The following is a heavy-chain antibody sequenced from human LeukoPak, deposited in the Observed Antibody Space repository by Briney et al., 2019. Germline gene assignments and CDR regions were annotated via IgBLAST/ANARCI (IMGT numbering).Heavy chain of an antibody. D-gene: IGHD3-22*01. CDR1: GYSFTSYW. J-gene: IGHJ4*02. CDR3: ARPYYYDSSGYYYFDY. V-gene: IGHV5-51*01. Sequence: GESLKISCKGSGYSFTSYWIGWVRQMPGKGLEWMGIIYPGDSDTRYSPSFQGQVTISADKSISTAYLQWSSLKASDTAMYYCARPYYYDSSGYYYFDYWGQGTLVTVSS. CDR2: IYPGDSDT.